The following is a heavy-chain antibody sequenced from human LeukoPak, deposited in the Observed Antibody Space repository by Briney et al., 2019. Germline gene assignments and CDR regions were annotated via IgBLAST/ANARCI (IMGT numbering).Heavy chain of an antibody. CDR1: GFTFTTYW. CDR3: ARVIGVIGVFDI. D-gene: IGHD3-22*01. CDR2: IKQDGSEQ. J-gene: IGHJ3*02. Sequence: GGSLRLSCAASGFTFTTYWMGWVRQAPGKGLEWVANIKQDGSEQYYVDSVKGRFTISRDNAKNSLYLQMNSLRAEDTAVYYCARVIGVIGVFDIWGQGTMVTVSS. V-gene: IGHV3-7*01.